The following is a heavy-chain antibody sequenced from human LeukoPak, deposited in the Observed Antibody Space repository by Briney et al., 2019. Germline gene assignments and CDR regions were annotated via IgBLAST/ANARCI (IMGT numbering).Heavy chain of an antibody. CDR2: LWYDGNNK. D-gene: IGHD5-18*01. V-gene: IGHV3-33*06. Sequence: PGRSLRLSCAASGFTFSGYGMHWVRQAPDKGLEGVAILWYDGNNKYYADSVKGRFTISRDNSKNTLYLQMNSLRVEDTAVYYCAKDWGYTTMVSYYFDYWGQGALVTVSS. CDR1: GFTFSGYG. J-gene: IGHJ4*02. CDR3: AKDWGYTTMVSYYFDY.